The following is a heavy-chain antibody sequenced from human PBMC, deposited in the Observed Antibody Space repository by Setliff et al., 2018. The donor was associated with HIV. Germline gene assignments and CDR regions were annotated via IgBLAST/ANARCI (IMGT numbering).Heavy chain of an antibody. CDR2: IYNSG. J-gene: IGHJ4*02. D-gene: IGHD1-26*01. CDR3: ARGPSGTYYREFDF. CDR1: GGSIGSHY. V-gene: IGHV4-59*08. Sequence: SETLSLTCSVSGGSIGSHYWSWIRQPPGKGLEWIGYIYNSGNYNPSLKSRVIMAVDTSKNEFSLKLSSVTAADTAVYYCARGPSGTYYREFDFWGQGTLVTVPS.